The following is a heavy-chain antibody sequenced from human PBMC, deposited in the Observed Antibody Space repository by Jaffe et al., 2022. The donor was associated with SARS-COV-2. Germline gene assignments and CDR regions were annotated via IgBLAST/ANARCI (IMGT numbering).Heavy chain of an antibody. CDR2: IWNDGSNK. D-gene: IGHD3-9*01. CDR3: AREIYDILTGYRDDAFDL. CDR1: GFTFSTHG. V-gene: IGHV3-33*01. J-gene: IGHJ3*01. Sequence: QVQLVESGGGVVQPGRSLRLSCEASGFTFSTHGMHWVRQAPGKGLEWVAVIWNDGSNKNYVDSVKGRFTISRDNSKNTLYLQMNSLRAGDTALYYCAREIYDILTGYRDDAFDLWGQGTMVTVSS.